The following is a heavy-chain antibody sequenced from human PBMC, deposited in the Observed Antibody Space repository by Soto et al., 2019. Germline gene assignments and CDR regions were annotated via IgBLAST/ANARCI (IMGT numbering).Heavy chain of an antibody. CDR2: IIPIFGTA. D-gene: IGHD3-22*01. CDR3: AREPPPTYYYDSSGFDY. CDR1: GGTFSSYA. J-gene: IGHJ4*02. Sequence: ASVKVSCKASGGTFSSYAIGWVRQAPGQGLEWMGGIIPIFGTANYAQKFQGRVTITADESTSTAYMELSSLRSEDTAVYYCAREPPPTYYYDSSGFDYWGQGTLVTVSS. V-gene: IGHV1-69*13.